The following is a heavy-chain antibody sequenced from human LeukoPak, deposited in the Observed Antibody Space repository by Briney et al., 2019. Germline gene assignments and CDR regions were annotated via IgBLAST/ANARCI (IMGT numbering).Heavy chain of an antibody. CDR3: ARGSNWNYVFDY. D-gene: IGHD1-7*01. CDR2: INAGNGNT. V-gene: IGHV1-3*01. Sequence: ASVKVSCKASGYTFTYYTIHWVRQAPGQRLEWMGWINAGNGNTKYSQRSQGRVTFTRDTSAGTVYMELSSLRSEDTAVYYCARGSNWNYVFDYWGQGTLVTVSS. CDR1: GYTFTYYT. J-gene: IGHJ4*02.